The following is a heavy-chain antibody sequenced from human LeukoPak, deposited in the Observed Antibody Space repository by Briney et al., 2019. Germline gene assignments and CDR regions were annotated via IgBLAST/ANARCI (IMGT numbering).Heavy chain of an antibody. J-gene: IGHJ4*02. CDR3: AGSSGWYGNFDY. CDR2: IYYSGST. D-gene: IGHD6-19*01. Sequence: SETLSLTCTVSGGSISGYYWSWIRQPPGKGLEWIGYIYYSGSTNYNPSLKSRVTISVDTSKNHFSLKLSSVTAADTAVYYCAGSSGWYGNFDYWGQGTLVTVSS. CDR1: GGSISGYY. V-gene: IGHV4-59*08.